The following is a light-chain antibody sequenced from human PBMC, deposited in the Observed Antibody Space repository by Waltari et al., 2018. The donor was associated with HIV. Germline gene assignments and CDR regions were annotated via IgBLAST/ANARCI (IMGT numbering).Light chain of an antibody. CDR1: ISNIGINP. CDR2: NED. Sequence: QSALVQPPSLSVTPGQRVTISCSGSISNIGINPVNWYRRVPGPAPKLLNYNEDQRPSGVPDRFSASKSGTSASLAISGLQSEDEADYFCSTWDDRLSIPVFGGGTFLTV. J-gene: IGLJ3*02. V-gene: IGLV1-44*01. CDR3: STWDDRLSIPV.